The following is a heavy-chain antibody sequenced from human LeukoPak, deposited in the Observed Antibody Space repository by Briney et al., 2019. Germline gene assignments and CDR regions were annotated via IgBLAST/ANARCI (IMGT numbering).Heavy chain of an antibody. CDR3: ARDSRPHLSVGMDV. J-gene: IGHJ6*02. D-gene: IGHD3-3*02. CDR1: GFTFSSYA. V-gene: IGHV3-30-3*01. CDR2: ISSDGSNK. Sequence: GGSLRLSCAASGFTFSSYAMHWVRQAPGKGLEWVAVISSDGSNKYYADSVKGRFTISRDNSKNTLYLQMNSLRAEDTAVYYCARDSRPHLSVGMDVWGQGTTVTVSS.